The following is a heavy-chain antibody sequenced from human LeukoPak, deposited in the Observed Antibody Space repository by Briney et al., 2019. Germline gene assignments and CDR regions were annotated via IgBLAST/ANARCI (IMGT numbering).Heavy chain of an antibody. D-gene: IGHD6-13*01. V-gene: IGHV4-39*01. J-gene: IGHJ5*02. CDR3: ARLTGSWSGGGWFDP. Sequence: SETLSLTCTVSGGSISSSSYYWGWIRQPLGKGLEWIGSIYYSGSIYYNPSLKSRVTISVDTSKNQFSLKLSSVTAADTAVYYCARLTGSWSGGGWFDPWGQGTLVTVSS. CDR1: GGSISSSSYY. CDR2: IYYSGSI.